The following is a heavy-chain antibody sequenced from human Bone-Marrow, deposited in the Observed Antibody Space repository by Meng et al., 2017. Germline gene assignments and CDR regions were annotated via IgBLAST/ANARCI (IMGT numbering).Heavy chain of an antibody. CDR3: ANPWGAGWYFDL. J-gene: IGHJ2*01. D-gene: IGHD7-27*01. Sequence: GESLKIFCAASGFTFSSHAMNWVRQAPGKGLEWVSGISDTGDNTYYLDSVRGRFTISRDNSKNMLYLQMNSLRAEDTAVYFCANPWGAGWYFDLWGRGTRVTVSS. CDR1: GFTFSSHA. CDR2: ISDTGDNT. V-gene: IGHV3-23*01.